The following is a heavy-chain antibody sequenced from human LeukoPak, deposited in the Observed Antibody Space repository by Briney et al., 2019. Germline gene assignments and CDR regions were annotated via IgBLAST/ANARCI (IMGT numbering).Heavy chain of an antibody. V-gene: IGHV4-34*01. Sequence: SETLSLTCAVYGGSLSGYYWSWIRQPPGKGLEWIGEINHSGSTNYNPSLKSRVTISVDTSKNQFSLKLSSVTAADTAVYYCARDGYSYGTILDYWGQGTLVTVSS. D-gene: IGHD5-18*01. J-gene: IGHJ4*02. CDR2: INHSGST. CDR3: ARDGYSYGTILDY. CDR1: GGSLSGYY.